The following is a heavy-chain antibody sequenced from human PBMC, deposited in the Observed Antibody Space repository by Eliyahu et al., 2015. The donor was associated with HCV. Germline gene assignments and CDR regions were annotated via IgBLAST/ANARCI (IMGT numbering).Heavy chain of an antibody. CDR2: IYYSGST. J-gene: IGHJ6*03. CDR3: AREGRGVINYYYYYMDV. CDR1: GGSISSYY. Sequence: QVQLQESGPGLVKPSETLSLTCTVSGGSISSYYWSWIRQPPGKGLEWIGYIYYSGSTNYNPPLKSRVTISVDTSKNQFSLKLSSVTAADTAVYYCAREGRGVINYYYYYMDVWGKGTTVTVSS. V-gene: IGHV4-59*01. D-gene: IGHD3-10*01.